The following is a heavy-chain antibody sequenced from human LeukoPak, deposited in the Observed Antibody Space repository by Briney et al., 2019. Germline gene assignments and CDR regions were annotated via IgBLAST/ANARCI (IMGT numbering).Heavy chain of an antibody. CDR1: GYTFTGYY. D-gene: IGHD3-22*01. V-gene: IGHV1-2*02. CDR3: ARAHYDSSGYYSSPIFDY. CDR2: INPNSGGT. J-gene: IGHJ4*02. Sequence: EASVEVSCKASGYTFTGYYMHWVRQAPGQGLEWMGWINPNSGGTNYAQKFQGRVTMTRDTSISTAYMELSRLRSDDTAVYYCARAHYDSSGYYSSPIFDYWGQGTLVTVSS.